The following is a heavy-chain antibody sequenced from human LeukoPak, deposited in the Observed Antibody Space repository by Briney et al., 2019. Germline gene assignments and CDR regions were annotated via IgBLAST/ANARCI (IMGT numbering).Heavy chain of an antibody. V-gene: IGHV3-53*01. CDR2: IFSGGGT. CDR3: ARGGSTRIYYFDY. CDR1: GLTVSSNY. J-gene: IGHJ4*02. Sequence: GGSLRLSCAASGLTVSSNYMSWVRQAPGKGLEWVSVIFSGGGTYYADSVKGRFTISRDNFKNTLYLQMNSLRAEDTAVYYCARGGSTRIYYFDYWGQGTLVTVSS.